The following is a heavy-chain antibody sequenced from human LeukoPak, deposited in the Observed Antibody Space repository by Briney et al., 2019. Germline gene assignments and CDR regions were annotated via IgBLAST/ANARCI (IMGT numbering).Heavy chain of an antibody. CDR1: GFTFNTYS. J-gene: IGHJ4*02. V-gene: IGHV3-21*01. CDR2: ISSSSSYT. D-gene: IGHD6-25*01. Sequence: PGGSLRLSCAASGFTFNTYSINWVRQAPGKGLEWVSSISSSSSYTYYADSVKGRFTISRDNAKNSLYLQMNSLRAEDTAVYYCARGPTASGLYYFDYWGQGTLVTVSS. CDR3: ARGPTASGLYYFDY.